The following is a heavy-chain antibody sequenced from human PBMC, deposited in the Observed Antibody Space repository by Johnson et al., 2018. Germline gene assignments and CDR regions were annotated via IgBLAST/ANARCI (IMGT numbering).Heavy chain of an antibody. Sequence: EVQLVESGGNLVQPGRSLRLSCAASGFTFADFAMHWVRQTPGKGLEWVSGITWNSGTIGYADSLKGRFTISRDNAEDSLYLQMNSLRAEDTAFDYCARDIGGGWYRGFRHWVQGTLVTVSS. CDR3: ARDIGGGWYRGFRH. CDR2: ITWNSGTI. V-gene: IGHV3-9*01. J-gene: IGHJ1*01. CDR1: GFTFADFA. D-gene: IGHD2-15*01.